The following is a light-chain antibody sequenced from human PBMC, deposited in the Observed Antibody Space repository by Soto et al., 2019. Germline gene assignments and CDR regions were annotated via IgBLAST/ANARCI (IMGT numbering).Light chain of an antibody. CDR2: EVS. CDR3: SSYSSSDTLHV. J-gene: IGLJ1*01. CDR1: SSDVGSYNY. Sequence: QSVLTQPASVSGSPGQSITISCTGTSSDVGSYNYVSWYQQHPGKAPKLMIYEVSNRPSGVPDRFSGSKSGSTASLTISGLQAEDEADYYCSSYSSSDTLHVFGTPTKLTVL. V-gene: IGLV2-14*01.